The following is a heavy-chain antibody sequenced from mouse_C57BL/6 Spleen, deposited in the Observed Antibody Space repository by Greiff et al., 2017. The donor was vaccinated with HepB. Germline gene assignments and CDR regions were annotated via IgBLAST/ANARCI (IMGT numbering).Heavy chain of an antibody. Sequence: VQLQQSGPVLVKPGASVKMSCKASGYTFTDYYMNWVKQSHGKSLEWIGVINPYNGGTSYNQKFKGKATLTVDKSSSTAYMELNSLTSEDSAVYYCARSDYGSSYVDYWGQGTTLTVSS. CDR3: ARSDYGSSYVDY. CDR2: INPYNGGT. CDR1: GYTFTDYY. V-gene: IGHV1-19*01. J-gene: IGHJ2*01. D-gene: IGHD1-1*01.